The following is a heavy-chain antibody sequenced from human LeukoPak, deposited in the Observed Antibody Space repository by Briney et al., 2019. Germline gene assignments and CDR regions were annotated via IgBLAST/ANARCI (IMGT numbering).Heavy chain of an antibody. CDR3: ARDGPAYYYDSSGYPNWDY. Sequence: GGSLRLSCAASGFTFSSYSMNWVRQAPGKGLEWVSSISSSSSYIYYADSVKGRFTISRDNAKNSLYLQMNSLRAEDTAVYYCARDGPAYYYDSSGYPNWDYWGQGTLVTVSS. CDR1: GFTFSSYS. J-gene: IGHJ4*02. CDR2: ISSSSSYI. D-gene: IGHD3-22*01. V-gene: IGHV3-21*01.